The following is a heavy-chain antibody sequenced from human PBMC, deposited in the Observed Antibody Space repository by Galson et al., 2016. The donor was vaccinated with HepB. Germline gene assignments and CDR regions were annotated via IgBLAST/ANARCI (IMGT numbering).Heavy chain of an antibody. D-gene: IGHD6-13*01. Sequence: ETLSLTCAVYGGSFSDYYCNWIRQPPGGGLEWIGEINHRGDTTYNSSLKRRVTISVDTSKNQFSPKLSSVTAADTAVYFCARGRWTAAGTFYFDYWGQGTMLTVSS. CDR2: INHRGDT. CDR1: GGSFSDYY. J-gene: IGHJ4*02. CDR3: ARGRWTAAGTFYFDY. V-gene: IGHV4-34*01.